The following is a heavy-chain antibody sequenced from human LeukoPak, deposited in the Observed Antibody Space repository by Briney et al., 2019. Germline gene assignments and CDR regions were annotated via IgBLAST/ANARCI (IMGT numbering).Heavy chain of an antibody. D-gene: IGHD6-19*01. J-gene: IGHJ4*02. CDR3: ARGLSGWYGGAYDY. Sequence: SETLSLTCAVYGGSFSGYYWSWVRQPPGKGLEWIGEINHSGSTNYNPPLTSRVTISVDTSKNQFSLKLSSVTAADTAVYYCARGLSGWYGGAYDYWGQGTLVTVSS. V-gene: IGHV4-34*01. CDR2: INHSGST. CDR1: GGSFSGYY.